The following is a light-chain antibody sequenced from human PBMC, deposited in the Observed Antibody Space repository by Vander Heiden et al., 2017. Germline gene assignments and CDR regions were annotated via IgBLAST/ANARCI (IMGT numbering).Light chain of an antibody. CDR1: QSISSY. J-gene: IGKJ4*01. CDR3: QQSASTGLT. CDR2: AAS. V-gene: IGKV1-39*01. Sequence: DIQMTQSPSSLSASVGDRVTITCRASQSISSYLNWYQQKPGKAPKLLIYAASSLQSGVPSRFSGSGSGTDFTLTISSLQPEDFATYYCQQSASTGLTFGGGTKVEIK.